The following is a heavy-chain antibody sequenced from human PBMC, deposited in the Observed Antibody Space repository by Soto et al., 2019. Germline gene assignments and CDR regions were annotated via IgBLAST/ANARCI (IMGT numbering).Heavy chain of an antibody. D-gene: IGHD4-4*01. CDR1: GYTFSNYF. J-gene: IGHJ4*02. Sequence: QVHLVQSGTEVRKPGASVKVSCKASGYTFSNYFMHWVRQAPGQGLDWMGSINPKGGYTRYSQRFQGRLTMTSDTSTSTLYMELSSLKVEDTAVYYCARAAYSGPDYWGLGTLVIVSS. V-gene: IGHV1-46*01. CDR2: INPKGGYT. CDR3: ARAAYSGPDY.